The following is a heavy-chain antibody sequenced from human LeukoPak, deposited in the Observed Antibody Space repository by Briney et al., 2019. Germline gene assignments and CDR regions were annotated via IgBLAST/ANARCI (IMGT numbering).Heavy chain of an antibody. CDR2: ISGSGGST. CDR3: AKLVVPAAIPTYYFDY. D-gene: IGHD2-2*02. V-gene: IGHV3-23*01. CDR1: GFTFSSYA. Sequence: GSLRLSCAASGFTFSSYAMSWVRQAPGKGLEWVSAISGSGGSTYYADSVKGRFTISRDNSKNTLYLQMNSLRAEDTAVYYCAKLVVPAAIPTYYFDYWGQGTLVTVSS. J-gene: IGHJ4*02.